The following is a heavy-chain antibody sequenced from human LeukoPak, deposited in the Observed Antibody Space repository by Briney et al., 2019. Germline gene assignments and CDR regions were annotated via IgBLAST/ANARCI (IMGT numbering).Heavy chain of an antibody. CDR2: ISPDGKIE. V-gene: IGHV3-30*18. J-gene: IGHJ4*02. CDR3: AKINNDDDY. Sequence: PGRSLRLSCAAPGFTLTTFGIHWVRAAPGKGLEWVAAISPDGKIEYYTDSVKGRFTVSRDSSKNMIYLQMNSLRGEDSAVYFCAKINNDDDYWGQGALVTVSS. CDR1: GFTLTTFG. D-gene: IGHD1/OR15-1a*01.